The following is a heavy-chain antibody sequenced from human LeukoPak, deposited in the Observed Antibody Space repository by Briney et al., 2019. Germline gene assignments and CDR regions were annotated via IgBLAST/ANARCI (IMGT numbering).Heavy chain of an antibody. V-gene: IGHV4-38-2*02. CDR1: GYSISSGYY. J-gene: IGHJ4*02. CDR3: ANSIDFDYGDYYFDY. D-gene: IGHD4-17*01. Sequence: SETLSLTCTVSGYSISSGYYWGWIRQSPGKGLEWIGSIYYSGSTYYNPSLNSRVTISVDTSKNQFSLKLSSVTAADTAVYYCANSIDFDYGDYYFDYWGQGALVTISS. CDR2: IYYSGST.